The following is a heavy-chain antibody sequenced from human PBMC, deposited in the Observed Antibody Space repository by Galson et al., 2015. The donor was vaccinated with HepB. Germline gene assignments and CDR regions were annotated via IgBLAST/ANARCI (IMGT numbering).Heavy chain of an antibody. Sequence: SVKVSCKASGYTFTSYYMHWVRQAPGQGLEWMGIINPSGGSTSYAQKLQGRVTMTRDTSTSTVYMELSSLRSEDTAVYYCARAIIWFGELSSDYYGMDVWGQGTTVTVSS. CDR2: INPSGGST. CDR1: GYTFTSYY. J-gene: IGHJ6*02. D-gene: IGHD3-10*01. CDR3: ARAIIWFGELSSDYYGMDV. V-gene: IGHV1-46*04.